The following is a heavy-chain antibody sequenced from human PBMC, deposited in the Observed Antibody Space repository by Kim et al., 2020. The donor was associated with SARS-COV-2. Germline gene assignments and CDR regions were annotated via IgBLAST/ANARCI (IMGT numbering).Heavy chain of an antibody. D-gene: IGHD2-15*01. CDR3: ARDLGIGRVVAATIDY. J-gene: IGHJ4*02. V-gene: IGHV1-18*01. Sequence: KLQGRVTMTTDTSTSTAYMELRSLRSDDTAVYYCARDLGIGRVVAATIDYWGQGTLVTVSS.